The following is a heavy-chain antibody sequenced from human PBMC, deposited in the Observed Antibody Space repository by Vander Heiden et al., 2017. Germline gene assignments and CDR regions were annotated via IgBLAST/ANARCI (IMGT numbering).Heavy chain of an antibody. CDR2: LSANGART. CDR1: GFTFGSYA. J-gene: IGHJ4*02. V-gene: IGHV3-23*01. Sequence: EVLLLESGGGLVQPGGSLRLSGAASGFTFGSYAMSWVRQAPGKGLEWVSTLSANGARTYYADSVKGRFTISRDNSKNTLYLQVNSLRAEDTAVYYCAKDLGGAGVITIIDYWGQGALLTVSS. CDR3: AKDLGGAGVITIIDY. D-gene: IGHD3-10*01.